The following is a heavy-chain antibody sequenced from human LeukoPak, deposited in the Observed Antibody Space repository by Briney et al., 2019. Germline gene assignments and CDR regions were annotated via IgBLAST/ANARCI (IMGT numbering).Heavy chain of an antibody. Sequence: GGSLRLSCAASGFTFSNYNMNWVRQAPGKGLEWVSSISSSSSYIYYADSVKGRFTISRDNAKNSLYLQMNSLRAEDTAVYYCAKARDMRIAVAGTRDYWGQGTLVTVSS. D-gene: IGHD6-19*01. CDR1: GFTFSNYN. V-gene: IGHV3-21*04. CDR2: ISSSSSYI. J-gene: IGHJ4*02. CDR3: AKARDMRIAVAGTRDY.